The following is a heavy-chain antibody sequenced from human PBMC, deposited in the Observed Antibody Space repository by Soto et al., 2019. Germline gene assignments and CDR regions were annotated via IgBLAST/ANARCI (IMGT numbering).Heavy chain of an antibody. CDR2: ILPMLDIT. V-gene: IGHV1-69*02. CDR3: TLASCSAATFAI. Sequence: QVQLVQSGAEVKKPGSSVKVSCKASGGTFSTYTIIWVRQAPGQGLEWMGRILPMLDITNSAQRFQGRVTITADKSTSTASLALTSLSSEDTAVYYSTLASCSAATFAISRPGTMVT. J-gene: IGHJ3*02. D-gene: IGHD2-2*01. CDR1: GGTFSTYT.